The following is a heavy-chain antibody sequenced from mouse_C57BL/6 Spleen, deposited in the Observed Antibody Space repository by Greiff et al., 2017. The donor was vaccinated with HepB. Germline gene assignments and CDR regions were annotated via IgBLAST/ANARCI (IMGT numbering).Heavy chain of an antibody. CDR3: ARSDYYCSSYVDY. CDR1: GYTFTSYW. J-gene: IGHJ2*01. V-gene: IGHV1-64*01. D-gene: IGHD1-1*01. Sequence: QVQLQQPGAELVKPGASVKLSCKASGYTFTSYWMHWVKQRPGQGLEWIGMIHPNSGSTNYNEKFKSKATLTVDKSSSTAYMQLSSLTSEDSAVYYCARSDYYCSSYVDYWGQGTTLTVSS. CDR2: IHPNSGST.